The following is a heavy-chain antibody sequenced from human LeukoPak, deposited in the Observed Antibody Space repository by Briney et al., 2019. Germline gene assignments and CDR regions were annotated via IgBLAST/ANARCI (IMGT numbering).Heavy chain of an antibody. D-gene: IGHD1-20*01. CDR3: VRVWPPNAVDRGMTYSDFTALDV. CDR2: ISPYDGNT. CDR1: NYTFASYG. V-gene: IGHV1-18*01. Sequence: ASVKVSCKASNYTFASYGLSWVRQAPGQGLQWVGWISPYDGNTNYAQRFQARVTMSIDKSTRTVYMELRGLRLDDTAVYYCVRVWPPNAVDRGMTYSDFTALDVWGQGTTVIVSS. J-gene: IGHJ3*01.